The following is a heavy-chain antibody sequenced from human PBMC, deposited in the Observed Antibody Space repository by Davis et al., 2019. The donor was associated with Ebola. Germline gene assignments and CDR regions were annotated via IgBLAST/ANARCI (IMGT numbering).Heavy chain of an antibody. J-gene: IGHJ4*02. Sequence: GESLKISCAASGFTFSSYAMSWVRQAPGKGLEWVSAISGSGGSTYYADSVKGRFTISRDNSKNTLYLQMNSLRAEDTAVYYCAKDEWSITMIVVEPGFDYWGQGTLVTVSS. CDR1: GFTFSSYA. D-gene: IGHD3-22*01. CDR3: AKDEWSITMIVVEPGFDY. V-gene: IGHV3-23*01. CDR2: ISGSGGST.